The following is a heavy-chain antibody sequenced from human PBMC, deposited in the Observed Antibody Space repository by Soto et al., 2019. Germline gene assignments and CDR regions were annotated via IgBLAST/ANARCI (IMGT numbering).Heavy chain of an antibody. CDR1: GYTFTGYD. D-gene: IGHD2-8*01. J-gene: IGHJ4*02. V-gene: IGHV1-8*01. CDR3: ARVGPAPNLIVLMVYAYFDY. Sequence: ASVKVSCKASGYTFTGYDINWVRQATGQGLEWMGWMNPNSGNTGYAQKFQGRVTMTRNTSISTAYMELSSLRSEDTAVYYCARVGPAPNLIVLMVYAYFDYWGQGTVVTVSS. CDR2: MNPNSGNT.